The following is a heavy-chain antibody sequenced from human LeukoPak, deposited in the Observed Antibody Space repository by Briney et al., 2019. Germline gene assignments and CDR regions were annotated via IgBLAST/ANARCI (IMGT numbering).Heavy chain of an antibody. D-gene: IGHD5-12*01. CDR2: IYYSGIT. J-gene: IGHJ4*02. CDR1: GGSISSFY. V-gene: IGHV4-59*01. CDR3: ASGGYSGYAFDY. Sequence: SETLSLTCTASGGSISSFYWSWIRQPPGKGLQWIGYIYYSGITRYNPSLKSRVTISVDTPKNQFSLKLSSVTAADTAVYYCASGGYSGYAFDYWGQGILVTVSS.